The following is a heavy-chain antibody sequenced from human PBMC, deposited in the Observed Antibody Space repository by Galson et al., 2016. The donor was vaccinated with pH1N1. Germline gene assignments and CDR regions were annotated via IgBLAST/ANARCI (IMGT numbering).Heavy chain of an antibody. CDR2: VYWDDDK. Sequence: PALVKPTQTLTLTCIFSGFSITNRGEAVGWIRQPPGKALEWLALVYWDDDKFYSRSLQSRLTITKDTSKNQVVLRMTNMDPVDTCTYYCANLYYYDTSGFYRYFDYWGQGILVTVSS. J-gene: IGHJ4*02. CDR1: GFSITNRGEA. CDR3: ANLYYYDTSGFYRYFDY. D-gene: IGHD3-22*01. V-gene: IGHV2-5*02.